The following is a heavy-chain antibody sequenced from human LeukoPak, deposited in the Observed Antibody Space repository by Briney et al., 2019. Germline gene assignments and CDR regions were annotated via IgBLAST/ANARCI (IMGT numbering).Heavy chain of an antibody. Sequence: GGSLRLSCVASGFTFKNYDMNWVRQAPGKGLEWLAPIYGNGVSISYADSVEGRFTISRDNSNNSLYMQMDSLRAEDTAMYYCAKDLGWELPAEAYWGQGILVTVSS. CDR1: GFTFKNYD. D-gene: IGHD1-26*01. V-gene: IGHV3-23*01. CDR3: AKDLGWELPAEAY. J-gene: IGHJ4*02. CDR2: IYGNGVSI.